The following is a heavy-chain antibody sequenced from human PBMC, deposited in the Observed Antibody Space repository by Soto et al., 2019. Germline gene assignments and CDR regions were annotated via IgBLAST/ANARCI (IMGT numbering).Heavy chain of an antibody. J-gene: IGHJ4*02. D-gene: IGHD6-13*01. CDR2: INPSGGST. CDR3: ARDPSGYSSSWYGAPYFDY. V-gene: IGHV1-46*01. CDR1: GGTFSSYA. Sequence: ASVKVSCKASGGTFSSYAISWVRQAPGQGLEWMGIINPSGGSTSYAQKFQGRVTMTRDTSTSTVYMELSSLRSEDTAVYYCARDPSGYSSSWYGAPYFDYWGQGTLVTVSS.